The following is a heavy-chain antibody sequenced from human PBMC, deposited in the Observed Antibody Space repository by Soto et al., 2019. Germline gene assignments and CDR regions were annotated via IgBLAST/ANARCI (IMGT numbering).Heavy chain of an antibody. CDR1: GGSISSYY. Sequence: SETLSLTCTVSGGSISSYYWSWIRQPPGKGLEWIGYIYYSGSTNYNPSLKSRVTISVDTSKNQFSMKMSSVTAADTDMYYCGRETMVRGVRQVDWFDPWGQGTLVTVSS. J-gene: IGHJ5*02. CDR3: GRETMVRGVRQVDWFDP. D-gene: IGHD3-10*01. V-gene: IGHV4-59*01. CDR2: IYYSGST.